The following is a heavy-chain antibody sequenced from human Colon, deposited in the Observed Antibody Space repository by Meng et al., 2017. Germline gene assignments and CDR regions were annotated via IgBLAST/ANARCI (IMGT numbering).Heavy chain of an antibody. CDR3: ARDHGYSYGLPLDY. D-gene: IGHD5-18*01. Sequence: QVQLQESGPGLVKPSQTTSLTSVISGDSVSSNTAAWNWIRQSPSRGLEWLGRTYYRSKWYNEYAVSVKSRMTFNADTSKNQVSLQVNYVTPEDTAVYYCARDHGYSYGLPLDYWGQGILVTVSS. V-gene: IGHV6-1*01. J-gene: IGHJ4*02. CDR1: GDSVSSNTAA. CDR2: TYYRSKWYN.